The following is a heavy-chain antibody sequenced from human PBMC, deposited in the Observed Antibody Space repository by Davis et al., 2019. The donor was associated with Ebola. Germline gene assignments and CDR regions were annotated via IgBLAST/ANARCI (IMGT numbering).Heavy chain of an antibody. V-gene: IGHV4-30-4*01. J-gene: IGHJ6*02. CDR2: IYYSGST. CDR3: ARSLGYCSGGSCYRDYYGMDV. Sequence: LRLSCTVSGGSISSGDYYWSWIRQPPGKGLEWIGYIYYSGSTYYNPSLKSRVTISVDTSKNQFSLKLSSVTAADTAVYYCARSLGYCSGGSCYRDYYGMDVWGQGTTVTVSS. D-gene: IGHD2-15*01. CDR1: GGSISSGDYY.